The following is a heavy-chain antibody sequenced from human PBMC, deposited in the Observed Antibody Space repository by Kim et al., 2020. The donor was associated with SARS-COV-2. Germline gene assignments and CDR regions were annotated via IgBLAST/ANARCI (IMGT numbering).Heavy chain of an antibody. V-gene: IGHV3-11*06. Sequence: GGSLRLSCEASGFTFSKFYMTWLRQAPGRSLEWLSYISGDSRDISYADSVKGRFTISRDNGKNSLYLQMNRLRVEDTAVYYCSRDPRALDFWGQGTLVTVSS. CDR3: SRDPRALDF. J-gene: IGHJ4*02. CDR2: ISGDSRDI. CDR1: GFTFSKFY.